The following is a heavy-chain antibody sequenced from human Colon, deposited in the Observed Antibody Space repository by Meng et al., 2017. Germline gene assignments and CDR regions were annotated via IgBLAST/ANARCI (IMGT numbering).Heavy chain of an antibody. J-gene: IGHJ5*02. D-gene: IGHD4-17*01. CDR1: GYSISSGYY. CDR2: IYHSGST. Sequence: SETLSLTCTVSGYSISSGYYWGWIRQPPGKGLEWIGSIYHSGSTYYNPSLKSRVTISVDTSKNQFSLKLSSVTAADTAVYYCARGVTTVTLGGPFDPWGQGTLVTVSS. CDR3: ARGVTTVTLGGPFDP. V-gene: IGHV4-38-2*02.